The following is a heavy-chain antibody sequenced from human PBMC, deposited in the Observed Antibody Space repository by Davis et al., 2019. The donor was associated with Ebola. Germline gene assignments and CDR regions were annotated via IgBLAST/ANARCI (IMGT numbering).Heavy chain of an antibody. D-gene: IGHD2-2*01. V-gene: IGHV3-21*01. J-gene: IGHJ4*02. CDR3: ARDTDERDIVVVPAAI. CDR1: GFSFSRYS. Sequence: PGGSLRLSCAASGFSFSRYSMNWVRQAPGKGLEWVSSISSSSSFIYYADSVKGRFTISRDNAKNSLYLQMNSLRAEDTAVYYCARDTDERDIVVVPAAIWGQGTLVTVSS. CDR2: ISSSSSFI.